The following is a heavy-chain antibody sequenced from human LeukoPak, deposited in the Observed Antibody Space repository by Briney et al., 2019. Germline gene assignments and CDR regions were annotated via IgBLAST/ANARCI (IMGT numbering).Heavy chain of an antibody. CDR1: GGSISSNAYY. V-gene: IGHV4-39*07. CDR3: ARAVGDYMRYGGYFIDS. CDR2: IYSSVST. J-gene: IGHJ4*02. Sequence: TSETLSLTCTVSGGSISSNAYYWAWIRQPPGKGLEWIGSIYSSVSTYYNPSLKSRVTISVDTSKNQFSLTLNSVTAADTATYYCARAVGDYMRYGGYFIDSWGQGTLVVVSS. D-gene: IGHD3-22*01.